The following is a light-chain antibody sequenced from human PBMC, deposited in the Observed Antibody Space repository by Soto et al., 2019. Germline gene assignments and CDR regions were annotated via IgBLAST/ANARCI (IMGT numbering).Light chain of an antibody. CDR3: QQYGDSPLT. CDR1: QSVSSSY. V-gene: IGKV3-20*01. J-gene: IGKJ4*01. CDR2: GAS. Sequence: EIVLTQSPGTLSLSPGERATLSCRASQSVSSSYLAWYQQKPGQAPGLLIYGASSRATGIPDRFSGSVSGTDFTLTISRLEPEDFAVYYCQQYGDSPLTFGGGTKVEI.